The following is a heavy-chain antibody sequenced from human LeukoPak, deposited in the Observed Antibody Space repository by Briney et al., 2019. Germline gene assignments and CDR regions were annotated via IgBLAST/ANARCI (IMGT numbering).Heavy chain of an antibody. CDR3: AKDAQRGFDFSNSLES. CDR2: IWSDATEK. CDR1: GFTFSHFG. J-gene: IGHJ5*01. D-gene: IGHD4-11*01. V-gene: IGHV3-33*06. Sequence: PGGSLRLSCRTSGFTFSHFGMHWVRQAPGKGLEWVAVIWSDATEKYYGNSVKGRLTISRDNYDNTVSLQMNSLRVEDTAVYYCAKDAQRGFDFSNSLESWGQGTVVTVSP.